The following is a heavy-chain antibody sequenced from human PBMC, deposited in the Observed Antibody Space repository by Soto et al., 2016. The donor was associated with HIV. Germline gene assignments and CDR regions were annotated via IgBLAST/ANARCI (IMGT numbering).Heavy chain of an antibody. V-gene: IGHV1-69*10. CDR1: GGTFSSYA. J-gene: IGHJ5*02. D-gene: IGHD3-9*01. CDR3: AREDYDILTAHQGNWFDP. CDR2: IIPILGIA. Sequence: QVQLVQSGAEVKRPGASVKVSCKASGGTFSSYAINWVRQAPGQGLEWMGGIIPILGIANYAQKFQGRVTITADKSTTTAYMELSSLRSEDTAVYYCAREDYDILTAHQGNWFDPWGQGTLVTVSS.